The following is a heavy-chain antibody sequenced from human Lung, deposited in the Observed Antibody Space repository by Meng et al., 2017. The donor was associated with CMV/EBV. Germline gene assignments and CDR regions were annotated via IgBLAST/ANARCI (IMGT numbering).Heavy chain of an antibody. J-gene: IGHJ4*02. Sequence: GGSXRLSCAASGFTFSDYAMHWVRQAPGKGLEWVAFIRYDGTDKYYADSMKGRFAISRDNSKSTLYLQINNLRAEDTAVYYCATQLSHLVRGECDYWVQGTXVTVSS. D-gene: IGHD6-6*01. CDR1: GFTFSDYA. CDR3: ATQLSHLVRGECDY. CDR2: IRYDGTDK. V-gene: IGHV3-30*02.